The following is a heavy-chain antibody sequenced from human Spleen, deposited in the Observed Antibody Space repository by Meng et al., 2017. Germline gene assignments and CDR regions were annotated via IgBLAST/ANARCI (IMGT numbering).Heavy chain of an antibody. CDR1: GYSFSTYW. Sequence: GESLKIYCKGSGYSFSTYWIGWVRQRPGKGLEWMGIIYPGDSDTRHSPSFQGQVTISADKSISTAYLQWSSLKASDTAMYSCARRGSPGHYFDYWGQGTLVTVSS. CDR3: ARRGSPGHYFDY. V-gene: IGHV5-51*01. CDR2: IYPGDSDT. J-gene: IGHJ4*02. D-gene: IGHD1-26*01.